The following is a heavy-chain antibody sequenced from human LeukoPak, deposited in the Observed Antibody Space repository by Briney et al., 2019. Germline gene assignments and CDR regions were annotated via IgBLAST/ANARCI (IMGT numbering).Heavy chain of an antibody. D-gene: IGHD3-3*01. CDR3: ARAILTPSGYVWHFDL. Sequence: SETLSLTCSVSGGSISSGGYYWSWIHQHPGKGLEWIGYNTYYNPSLKSRVTISLDTSKNQSSLKLSSVTAADTAVYFCARAILTPSGYVWHFDLWGRGTLVTVSS. CDR2: NT. CDR1: GGSISSGGYY. V-gene: IGHV4-31*03. J-gene: IGHJ2*01.